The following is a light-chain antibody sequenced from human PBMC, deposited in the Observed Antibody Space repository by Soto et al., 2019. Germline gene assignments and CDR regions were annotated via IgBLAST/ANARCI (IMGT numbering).Light chain of an antibody. CDR2: GNS. CDR3: QSYGGRLSCPV. CDR1: SSNIGAGYD. J-gene: IGLJ2*01. Sequence: QSVLTQPPSVSGAPGQRVTISCTWSSSNIGAGYDVHWYQQLPGTAPKLLIYGNSNRPSGVPDRFSGSKSGTAAALAITGHQAEDEAAYYCQSYGGRLSCPVFGGGTQLTVL. V-gene: IGLV1-40*01.